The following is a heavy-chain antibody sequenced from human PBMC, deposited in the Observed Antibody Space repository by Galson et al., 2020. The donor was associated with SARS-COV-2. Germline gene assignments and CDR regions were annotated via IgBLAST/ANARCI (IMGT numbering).Heavy chain of an antibody. J-gene: IGHJ6*03. CDR3: ARATPPDYDILTGYFSNYYYYMDV. V-gene: IGHV5-10-1*01. Sequence: HGESLKISCKGSGYSFTSYWISWVRQMPGKGLEWMGRIDPSDSYTNSSPSFQGHVTISADKSISTAYLQWSSLKASDTAMYYCARATPPDYDILTGYFSNYYYYMDVWGKGTTVTVSS. CDR2: IDPSDSYT. CDR1: GYSFTSYW. D-gene: IGHD3-9*01.